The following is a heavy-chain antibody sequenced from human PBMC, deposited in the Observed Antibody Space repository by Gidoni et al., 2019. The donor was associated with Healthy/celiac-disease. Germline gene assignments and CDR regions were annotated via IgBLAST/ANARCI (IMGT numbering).Heavy chain of an antibody. J-gene: IGHJ5*02. Sequence: QVQLVVSGGGVVQPGRSLRLSCAASGFTFSSYGKPWVRQAPGKGLEWVAVIWYDGSNKYYADSVKGRFTISRDNSKNTLYLQMKSLRAEDTAVYYCARPYYDFWSGYADPKKNWCDPWGQGTLVTVSS. CDR3: ARPYYDFWSGYADPKKNWCDP. CDR1: GFTFSSYG. D-gene: IGHD3-3*01. CDR2: IWYDGSNK. V-gene: IGHV3-33*01.